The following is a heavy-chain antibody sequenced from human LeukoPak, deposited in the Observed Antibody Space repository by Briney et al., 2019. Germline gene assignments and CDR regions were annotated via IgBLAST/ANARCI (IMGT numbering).Heavy chain of an antibody. V-gene: IGHV4-59*11. CDR3: ARDRPYYDFWSGYEHGCLGP. J-gene: IGHJ4*02. D-gene: IGHD3-3*01. Sequence: PSETLSLTCTVSGVSISSHYWIWIRQPPGKGLEWIGYIYYSGSTNYNPSLKSRVTISVDTSKNQFSLKLNSVTAADKGVYCCARDRPYYDFWSGYEHGCLGPWGQGNLVNVS. CDR2: IYYSGST. CDR1: GVSISSHY.